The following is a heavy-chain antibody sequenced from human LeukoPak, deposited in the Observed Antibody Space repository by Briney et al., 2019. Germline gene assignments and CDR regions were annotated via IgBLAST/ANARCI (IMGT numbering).Heavy chain of an antibody. CDR2: IYWDDDK. Sequence: ESGPTLVKPTQTLTPTCTFSGFSLSTSGVGVGWIRQPPGKALEWLALIYWDDDKRYSPSLKSRLTITKDTSKNQVVLTMTNMDPVDTATYYCAHRVQLERPGWFDPWGQGTLVTVSS. CDR1: GFSLSTSGVG. CDR3: AHRVQLERPGWFDP. V-gene: IGHV2-5*02. J-gene: IGHJ5*02. D-gene: IGHD1-1*01.